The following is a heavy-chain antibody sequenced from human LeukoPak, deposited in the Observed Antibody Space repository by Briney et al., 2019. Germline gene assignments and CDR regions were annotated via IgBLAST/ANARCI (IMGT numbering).Heavy chain of an antibody. J-gene: IGHJ4*02. CDR3: AKGVGTYFDISGYAGG. Sequence: RAGGSLRLSCAASGFTFDNFAMHWVRQPPGKGLEWVSGITWNSDITGYADSVKGRFTISRDNAKNSLYLQMNSLRAEDTAFYYCAKGVGTYFDISGYAGGWGQGTLVTVSS. V-gene: IGHV3-9*01. D-gene: IGHD3-22*01. CDR1: GFTFDNFA. CDR2: ITWNSDIT.